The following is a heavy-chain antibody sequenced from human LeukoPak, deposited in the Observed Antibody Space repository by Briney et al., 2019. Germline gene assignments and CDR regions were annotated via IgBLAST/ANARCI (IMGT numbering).Heavy chain of an antibody. CDR2: IDPNSGGT. D-gene: IGHD6-13*01. CDR3: ARVPGPYTTSRFDY. Sequence: ASVKVSCKTSGYIFTDYYLHWVRQAPGQGLEWMGRIDPNSGGTNYAQKFQVRVTVTRDTSISTVYMELSGLRSDDTAVYYCARVPGPYTTSRFDYWGQGTLVTVSS. CDR1: GYIFTDYY. V-gene: IGHV1-2*02. J-gene: IGHJ4*02.